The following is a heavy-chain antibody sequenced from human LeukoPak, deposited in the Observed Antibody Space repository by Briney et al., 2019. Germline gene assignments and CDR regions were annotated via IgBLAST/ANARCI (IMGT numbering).Heavy chain of an antibody. Sequence: PGGSLRLSCAASGFTFSSYSMNWVRQAPGKGLEWVSSISSSSSYIYYADSVEGRFTISRDNAKNSLYLQMNSLRAEDTAVYYCARDTGSGSYYKNAYDYWGQGTLVTVSS. J-gene: IGHJ4*02. CDR3: ARDTGSGSYYKNAYDY. V-gene: IGHV3-21*01. CDR1: GFTFSSYS. CDR2: ISSSSSYI. D-gene: IGHD3-10*01.